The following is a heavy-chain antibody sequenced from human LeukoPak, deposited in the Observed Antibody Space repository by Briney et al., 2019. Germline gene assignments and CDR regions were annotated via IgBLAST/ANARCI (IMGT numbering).Heavy chain of an antibody. CDR2: ISYDDSSK. J-gene: IGHJ4*02. CDR3: ARDWPVGDYLFDY. D-gene: IGHD4-17*01. V-gene: IGHV3-30*03. CDR1: GFTFSNYG. Sequence: PGGSLRLSCAASGFTFSNYGMHWVRQAPGKGLEWVAVISYDDSSKYYADSVKGRFTISRDNSKNTLYLQMNNLRAEDTAVYYCARDWPVGDYLFDYWGQGTLVTVSS.